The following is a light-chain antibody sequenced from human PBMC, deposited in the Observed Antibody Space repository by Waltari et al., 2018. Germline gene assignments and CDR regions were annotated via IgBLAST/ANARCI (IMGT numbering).Light chain of an antibody. V-gene: IGKV3-15*01. CDR2: GAS. CDR1: QSISSQ. J-gene: IGKJ3*01. Sequence: EIVMTQSPATLSVSPGERATLSCRASQSISSQLAWYQQKPGQAPRLLIYGASTRASGIPARFSGSGSGTEFTLTISSLQSEDFAVYFCQQYHASPPITFGPGPKVDIK. CDR3: QQYHASPPIT.